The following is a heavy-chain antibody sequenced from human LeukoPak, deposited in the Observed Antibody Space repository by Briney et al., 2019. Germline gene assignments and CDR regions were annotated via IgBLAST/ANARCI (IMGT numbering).Heavy chain of an antibody. V-gene: IGHV3-30*18. CDR2: ISYDGSNK. CDR3: AKDGGWWELLGGFPDY. D-gene: IGHD1-26*01. Sequence: GGSLRLSCAASGFTFSSYGMHWVRQAPGKGLEWVAVISYDGSNKYYADSVKGRFTISRDNSKNTLCLQMNSLRAEDTAVYYCAKDGGWWELLGGFPDYWGQGTLVTVSS. CDR1: GFTFSSYG. J-gene: IGHJ4*02.